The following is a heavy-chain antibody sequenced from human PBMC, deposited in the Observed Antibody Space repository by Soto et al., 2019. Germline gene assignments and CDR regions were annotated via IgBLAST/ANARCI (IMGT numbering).Heavy chain of an antibody. Sequence: PGGSLRLSCAASGFTFSSYWMSWVRQAPGKGLEWVANIKQDGSEKYYVDSVKGRFTISRDNAKNSLYLQMNSLRAEDTAVYYCTLVGYCSSTSCPPPTDWGQGTLVTVS. CDR3: TLVGYCSSTSCPPPTD. V-gene: IGHV3-7*01. D-gene: IGHD2-2*01. CDR2: IKQDGSEK. CDR1: GFTFSSYW. J-gene: IGHJ4*02.